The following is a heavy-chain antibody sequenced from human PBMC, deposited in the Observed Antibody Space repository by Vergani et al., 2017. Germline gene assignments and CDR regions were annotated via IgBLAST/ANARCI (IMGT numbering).Heavy chain of an antibody. D-gene: IGHD3-22*01. CDR1: GYTFTSYA. CDR3: AIADSYYDSSGYYYNLKYYFDY. J-gene: IGHJ4*02. Sequence: QVQLVQSGAEVKKPGASVKVSCKASGYTFTSYAMHWVRQAPGQRLEWMGWINAGNGNTKYSQKFQGRVTITADKSTSTAYMELSSLRSEDTAVYYCAIADSYYDSSGYYYNLKYYFDYWGQGTLVTVAS. V-gene: IGHV1-3*01. CDR2: INAGNGNT.